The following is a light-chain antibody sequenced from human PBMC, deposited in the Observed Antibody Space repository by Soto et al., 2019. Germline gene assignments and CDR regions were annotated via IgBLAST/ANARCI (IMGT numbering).Light chain of an antibody. Sequence: DIVMTQSPATLSVSPGERVTLSCRASQSVFSSLAWYQQKPGQAPRLLIYGAATRATSVPARFSGSGSGTEFTLTITSLQSEDFALYYCQQYHSWPAFGRGTKV. CDR3: QQYHSWPA. CDR1: QSVFSS. CDR2: GAA. J-gene: IGKJ1*01. V-gene: IGKV3-15*01.